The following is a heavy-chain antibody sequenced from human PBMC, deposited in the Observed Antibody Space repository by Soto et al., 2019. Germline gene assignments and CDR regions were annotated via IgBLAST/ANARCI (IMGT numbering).Heavy chain of an antibody. CDR3: AKDLQAYGDYDYYCYGLDV. D-gene: IGHD4-17*01. J-gene: IGHJ6*02. CDR2: ISYDGTNK. V-gene: IGHV3-30*18. CDR1: GFTFSTYG. Sequence: QVQLVESGGGVVPPGTSLRLSCAASGFTFSTYGMHWVRQTPGKGLEWVALISYDGTNKYYADSVKGRFTISRDNSKNTLYLQMNSLSAEDTAAYYCAKDLQAYGDYDYYCYGLDVWGQGTTVSVSS.